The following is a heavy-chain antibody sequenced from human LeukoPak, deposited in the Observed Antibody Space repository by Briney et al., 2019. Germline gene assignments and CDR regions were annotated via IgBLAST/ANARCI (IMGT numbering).Heavy chain of an antibody. CDR1: GGSIRSRSYY. CDR3: ARHGISGGKFAENDY. CDR2: IYYSGST. Sequence: PSETLSITCTVSGGSIRSRSYYGGWIRQPPGKGLEWIGTIYYSGSTYYNPSLKSRVTISVDTSKNQFSLRLSSVTAADTALYYCARHGISGGKFAENDYWGQGTLVTVSS. V-gene: IGHV4-39*01. J-gene: IGHJ4*02. D-gene: IGHD1-26*01.